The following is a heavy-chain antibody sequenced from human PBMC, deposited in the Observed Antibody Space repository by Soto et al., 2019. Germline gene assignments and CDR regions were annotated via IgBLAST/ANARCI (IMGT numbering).Heavy chain of an antibody. V-gene: IGHV1-69*01. J-gene: IGHJ6*02. Sequence: QAQLEQSGGEVKKPGSSVKVSCKASRVAFSKFIVTWVRQAPGLGLEWVGGIIPIFGTANYAQKFQGRVTITADESTSTSYMEVNNLRSEDTAVYYCAKVRYSSPMGYYYGMDVWGQGTTX. D-gene: IGHD6-19*01. CDR1: RVAFSKFI. CDR2: IIPIFGTA. CDR3: AKVRYSSPMGYYYGMDV.